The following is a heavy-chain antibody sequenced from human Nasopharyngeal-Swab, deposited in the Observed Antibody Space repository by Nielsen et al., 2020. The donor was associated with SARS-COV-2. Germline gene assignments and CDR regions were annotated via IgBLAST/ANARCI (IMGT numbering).Heavy chain of an antibody. D-gene: IGHD3-22*01. V-gene: IGHV3-30*03. CDR1: GFTFSSYG. CDR3: ARDPLWDSSGYPGY. CDR2: ISYDGSNK. J-gene: IGHJ4*02. Sequence: GESLKISCAASGFTFSSYGMHWVRQAPGKGLEWVAVISYDGSNKYYADSVKGRFTISRDNAESSLYLQMNSLRDEDTAVYYCARDPLWDSSGYPGYWGQGTLVTVSS.